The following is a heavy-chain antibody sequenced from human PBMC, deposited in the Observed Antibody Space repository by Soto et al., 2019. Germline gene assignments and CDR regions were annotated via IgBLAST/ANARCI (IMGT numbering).Heavy chain of an antibody. V-gene: IGHV3-21*04. D-gene: IGHD3-22*01. J-gene: IGHJ4*02. CDR1: GFTFSSYS. CDR2: ITTSRTYI. Sequence: GGSLRLSCAASGFTFSSYSMNWVRQAPGRGPEWVSSITTSRTYIYYADSVKGRFTISRDNAKNSLYLQMSSLRAEDTAVYYWARASSGYGYYFGSWGQGALVNVSP. CDR3: ARASSGYGYYFGS.